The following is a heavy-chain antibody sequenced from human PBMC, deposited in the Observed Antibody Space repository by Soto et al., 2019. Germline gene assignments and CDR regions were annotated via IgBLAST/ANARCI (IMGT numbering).Heavy chain of an antibody. CDR1: GGSISSGDYY. CDR3: ASMPNYYDSSGYLKYYFDY. V-gene: IGHV4-30-4*01. D-gene: IGHD3-22*01. CDR2: IYYSGST. Sequence: SETLSLTCAVSGGSISSGDYYWSWIRQPPGKGLEWIGYIYYSGSTYYNPSLKSRVTISVDTSKNQFSLKLSSVTAADTAVYYCASMPNYYDSSGYLKYYFDYWGQGTLVTVSS. J-gene: IGHJ4*02.